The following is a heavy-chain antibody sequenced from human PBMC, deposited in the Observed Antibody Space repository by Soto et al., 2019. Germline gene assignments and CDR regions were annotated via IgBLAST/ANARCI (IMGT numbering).Heavy chain of an antibody. CDR3: ASLAVAEGFDP. V-gene: IGHV3-53*02. Sequence: EVQLVETGGGLIQPGGSLRLSCAASGFSVSNNYMSWVRQAPGKGLEWVSIIHAGGSTYYADSVKGRFTISRDNSKNTVYLQMNGLRDEDTAMYYCASLAVAEGFDPGGQGTLVTVSS. D-gene: IGHD6-19*01. CDR1: GFSVSNNY. CDR2: IHAGGST. J-gene: IGHJ5*02.